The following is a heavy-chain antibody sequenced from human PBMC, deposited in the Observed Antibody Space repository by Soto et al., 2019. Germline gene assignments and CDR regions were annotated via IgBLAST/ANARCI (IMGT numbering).Heavy chain of an antibody. CDR2: ISYDGSNK. D-gene: IGHD1-26*01. CDR1: GFTFSSYG. V-gene: IGHV3-30*18. Sequence: QVQLVESGGGVVQPGRSLRLSCAASGFTFSSYGMHWVRQAPGKGLEWVAVISYDGSNKYYADSVKGRFTISRDNSKNTLYLQMNRLRAEDTAVYYCAKDQYSGSYGTAFDYWGQGTLVTVSS. CDR3: AKDQYSGSYGTAFDY. J-gene: IGHJ4*02.